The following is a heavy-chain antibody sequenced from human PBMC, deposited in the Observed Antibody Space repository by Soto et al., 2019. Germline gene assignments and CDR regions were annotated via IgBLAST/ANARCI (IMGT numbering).Heavy chain of an antibody. D-gene: IGHD3-10*01. Sequence: EMQLVESGGGLVQPGGSLRLSCVVSGFTFSTTWMHWVRQAPGKGLVWVSRIDADDSSATYADSVKGRFTISRDNSMNTLYLQMNSLRPADTAVYYCARDYYDSVDVWGQGTSVTVSS. CDR3: ARDYYDSVDV. V-gene: IGHV3-74*03. CDR2: IDADDSSA. J-gene: IGHJ6*02. CDR1: GFTFSTTW.